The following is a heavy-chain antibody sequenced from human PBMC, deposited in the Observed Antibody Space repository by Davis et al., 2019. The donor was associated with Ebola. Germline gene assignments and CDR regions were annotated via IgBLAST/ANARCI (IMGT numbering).Heavy chain of an antibody. CDR1: GFTFSSYW. J-gene: IGHJ4*02. CDR2: INSDGSST. D-gene: IGHD2-15*01. CDR3: ARDSAEDIVVVVAAPDY. V-gene: IGHV3-74*01. Sequence: PGGSLRLSCAASGFTFSSYWMHWVRQAPGKGLVWVSRINSDGSSTSYADFVKGRITISRDNAKNTLYLQMNSLRAEDTAVYYCARDSAEDIVVVVAAPDYWGQGTLVTVSS.